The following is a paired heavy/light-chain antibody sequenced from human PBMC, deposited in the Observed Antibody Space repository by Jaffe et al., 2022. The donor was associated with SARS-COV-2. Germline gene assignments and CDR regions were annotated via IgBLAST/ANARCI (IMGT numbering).Heavy chain of an antibody. Sequence: EVQLAESGGGLIHPGGSLSLSCAASGFIVSSNYINWVRQTPRKGLEWISIMYPNGDTYYAASLRGRFTISRDQSQNTFYLHINTLRTDDTAVYYCAGSGRPNRGDYWGQGVLLTVSS. CDR2: MYPNGDT. CDR1: GFIVSSNY. D-gene: IGHD3-10*01. CDR3: AGSGRPNRGDY. J-gene: IGHJ4*02. V-gene: IGHV3-53*01.
Light chain of an antibody. V-gene: IGKV3-11*01. Sequence: EIVLTQSPATLSLSPGGRATLSCRASQSVSCCLNWYQQKPGQAPRLLMYDTANRATGVPARFSGSGSGTDFTLTISSLEPEDFGVYYCQQGIHWPTFGQGTKVEIK. CDR2: DTA. CDR1: QSVSCC. J-gene: IGKJ1*01. CDR3: QQGIHWPT.